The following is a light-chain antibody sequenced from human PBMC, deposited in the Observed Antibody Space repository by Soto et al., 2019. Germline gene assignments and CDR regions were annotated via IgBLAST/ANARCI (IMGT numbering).Light chain of an antibody. CDR3: LQDNSYPRT. Sequence: AIPMTQSPSSMSASIGDRVTITCRASQDIRNEVGWYQERPGKAPKLLVYGTSYLESGVPSRFSGGGSGTDFTLTISSLQPEDFATYYCLQDNSYPRTFGQGTTVEI. CDR1: QDIRNE. J-gene: IGKJ1*01. CDR2: GTS. V-gene: IGKV1-6*02.